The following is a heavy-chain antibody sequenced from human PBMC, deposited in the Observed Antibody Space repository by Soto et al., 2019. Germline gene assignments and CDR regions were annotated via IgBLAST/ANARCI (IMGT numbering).Heavy chain of an antibody. Sequence: EVQLVESGGGLVQPGRSLRLSCAASGFTFDDYAMHWVRQAPGKGLEWVSGISWNSGSIGYADSVKGRFTISRDNAKKSLYLQMNSLRAEDTALYYCAKDKYGVAVAAILWGRGTLVTVSS. CDR2: ISWNSGSI. J-gene: IGHJ4*02. CDR3: AKDKYGVAVAAIL. CDR1: GFTFDDYA. V-gene: IGHV3-9*01. D-gene: IGHD6-19*01.